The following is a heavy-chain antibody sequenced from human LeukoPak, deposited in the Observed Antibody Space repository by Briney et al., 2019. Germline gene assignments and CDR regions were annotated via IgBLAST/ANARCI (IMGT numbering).Heavy chain of an antibody. CDR3: ARGKLRFLEWLLWGGFDY. D-gene: IGHD3-3*01. CDR1: GFTFSSYW. J-gene: IGHJ4*02. Sequence: GGSLRLSCAASGFTFSSYWMSWVGQAPGQGLEWVANIKQDGSEKYYVDSVKGRFTISRDNAKNSLYLQMNSLRAEDTAVYYCARGKLRFLEWLLWGGFDYWGQGTLVTVSS. CDR2: IKQDGSEK. V-gene: IGHV3-7*01.